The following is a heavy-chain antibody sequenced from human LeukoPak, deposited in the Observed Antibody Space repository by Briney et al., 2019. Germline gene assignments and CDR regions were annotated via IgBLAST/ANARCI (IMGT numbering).Heavy chain of an antibody. V-gene: IGHV3-49*04. CDR2: IRSKAYGGTT. D-gene: IGHD3-9*01. CDR1: GFTFGDYA. J-gene: IGHJ4*02. CDR3: AKDRSWNNILTGYYMYDLDY. Sequence: GGSLRLSCTASGFTFGDYAMSWVRQAPGKGLEWVGFIRSKAYGGTTEYAASVKGRFTISRDDSKSIAYLQMDSLRAEDTAVYYCAKDRSWNNILTGYYMYDLDYWGQGTLVTVSS.